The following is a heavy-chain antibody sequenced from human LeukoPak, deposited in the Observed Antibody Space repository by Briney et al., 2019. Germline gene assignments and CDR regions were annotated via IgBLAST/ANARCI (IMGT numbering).Heavy chain of an antibody. CDR2: TSFDGTHK. V-gene: IGHV3-30*04. CDR1: GFTFSTYA. Sequence: GRSLRLSCAASGFTFSTYAMHWVRQAPGKGLEWVAVTSFDGTHKFYADSVEGRFTISRDNAKNSLYLQMNSLRAEDTAVYYCAELGITMIGGVWGKGTTVTISS. CDR3: AELGITMIGGV. D-gene: IGHD3-10*02. J-gene: IGHJ6*04.